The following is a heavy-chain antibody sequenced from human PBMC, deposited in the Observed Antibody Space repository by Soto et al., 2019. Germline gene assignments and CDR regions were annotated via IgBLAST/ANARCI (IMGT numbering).Heavy chain of an antibody. V-gene: IGHV3-33*01. D-gene: IGHD6-19*01. CDR2: MWYDGSIK. CDR3: ARDPYISGWYGWVDY. Sequence: QVQLVESGGGVVQPGRSLRLSCAASGFTFSTYAMHWVRQAPGKGLEWVAVMWYDGSIKYYADSVKGRFTISRDNSKNTLYLQMNSLRGEDTAVYYCARDPYISGWYGWVDYWGQGTLLTVSS. J-gene: IGHJ4*02. CDR1: GFTFSTYA.